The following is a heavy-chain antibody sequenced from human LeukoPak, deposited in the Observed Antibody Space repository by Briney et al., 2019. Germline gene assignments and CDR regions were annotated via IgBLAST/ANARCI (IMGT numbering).Heavy chain of an antibody. CDR3: ARGGYIYGPATLGALDI. D-gene: IGHD5-18*01. Sequence: GGSLRLSCAVSGFTFSIYSMNWARQAPGKGLEWVSYISSSSSTIYYADSVKGRFTISRDNAKNTLYLQMNSLRVEDTAVYYCARGGYIYGPATLGALDIWGPGTMVPVSS. J-gene: IGHJ3*02. CDR1: GFTFSIYS. CDR2: ISSSSSTI. V-gene: IGHV3-48*04.